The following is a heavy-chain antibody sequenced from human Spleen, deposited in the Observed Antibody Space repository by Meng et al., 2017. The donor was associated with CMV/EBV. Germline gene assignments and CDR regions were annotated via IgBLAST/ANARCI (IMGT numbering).Heavy chain of an antibody. CDR3: ARDSPSFSGLAHY. D-gene: IGHD3-16*01. CDR1: GFTYDDYG. Sequence: CAASGFTYDDYGMGWVRQAPGKGLAWVSGINWNGGSTGYADSVKGRFTISRDNAKNSLYLQMNSLRAEDTALYYCARDSPSFSGLAHYWGQGTLVTVSS. CDR2: INWNGGST. J-gene: IGHJ4*02. V-gene: IGHV3-20*04.